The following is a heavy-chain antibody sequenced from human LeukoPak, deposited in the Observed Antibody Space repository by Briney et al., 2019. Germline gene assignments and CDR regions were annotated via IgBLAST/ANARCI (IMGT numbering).Heavy chain of an antibody. Sequence: GGSLRLSCAASGFTFSSYGMHWARQAPGKGLEWVTMVRNDGSDKYYADSVKGRFTISRDNSKNTLYLQMNSLRPEDTAVYYCAKHYYGSGSQKYYFDYWGQGTLVTVSS. CDR1: GFTFSSYG. J-gene: IGHJ4*02. V-gene: IGHV3-30*02. CDR2: VRNDGSDK. CDR3: AKHYYGSGSQKYYFDY. D-gene: IGHD3-10*01.